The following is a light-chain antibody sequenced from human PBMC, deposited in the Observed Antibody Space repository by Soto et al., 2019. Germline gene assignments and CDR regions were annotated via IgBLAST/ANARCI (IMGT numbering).Light chain of an antibody. V-gene: IGKV3-15*01. CDR1: QTVYSN. CDR3: QQYSMWPLS. Sequence: DIVMTQSPATLSVSPGERATLSCRASQTVYSNLAWYQQKPGQAPRLLIYVASTRAAGIPARFSASGSGTEFTLTISNLQSEDFAVYFCQQYSMWPLSFGGGTKVEIK. CDR2: VAS. J-gene: IGKJ4*01.